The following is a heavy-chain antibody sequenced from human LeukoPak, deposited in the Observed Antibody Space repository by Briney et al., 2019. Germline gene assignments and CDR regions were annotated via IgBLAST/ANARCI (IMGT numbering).Heavy chain of an antibody. D-gene: IGHD4-17*01. CDR2: ISYDGSNK. V-gene: IGHV3-30*04. J-gene: IGHJ3*02. CDR1: GFTFSSYA. Sequence: GRSLRLSCAASGFTFSSYAMHWVRQAPGNGLGWVAVISYDGSNKYYADSVKGRFTISRDNSKNTLYLQMNSLRAEDTAVYYCARVDYGDYVNAFDIWGQGTMVTVSS. CDR3: ARVDYGDYVNAFDI.